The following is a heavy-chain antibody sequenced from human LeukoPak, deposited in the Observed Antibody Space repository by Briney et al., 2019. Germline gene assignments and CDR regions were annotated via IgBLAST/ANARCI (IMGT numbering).Heavy chain of an antibody. D-gene: IGHD1-1*01. CDR2: IHSGGNTI. Sequence: GGSLRLSCAASGFTFSSYSMNWVRLAPGKGLEWVSYIHSGGNTIYYADSVKGRFTISRDFAKSSLYLQMNSLRAEDTAVYYCARKLTGTTYFDYWGQGTLVTVSS. V-gene: IGHV3-48*04. CDR3: ARKLTGTTYFDY. J-gene: IGHJ4*02. CDR1: GFTFSSYS.